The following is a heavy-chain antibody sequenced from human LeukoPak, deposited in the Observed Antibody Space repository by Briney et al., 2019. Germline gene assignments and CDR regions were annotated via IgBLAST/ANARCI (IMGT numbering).Heavy chain of an antibody. D-gene: IGHD1-20*01. CDR1: GFTFSDAW. V-gene: IGHV3-15*01. Sequence: GGSLRLSCTASGFTFSDAWVTWVRQAPGKGLEWVGRIRSKTSGGTTDYAAPVNGRFTISRDDSKNTIFLQMNRLNTEDTAVYYCNTFNWNSPFDYWGQGTLVTVSS. CDR3: NTFNWNSPFDY. CDR2: IRSKTSGGTT. J-gene: IGHJ4*02.